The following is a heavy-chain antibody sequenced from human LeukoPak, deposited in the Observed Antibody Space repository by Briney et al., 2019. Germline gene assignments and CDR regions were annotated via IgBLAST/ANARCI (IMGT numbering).Heavy chain of an antibody. CDR3: ARASLCSSTSCFSYYYYYGMDV. V-gene: IGHV4-34*09. Sequence: PSETLSLTCAVYGGSFSGYYWSWIRQPPGKGLEWIGEINHSGSTNYNPSLKSRVTISVYTSKNQFSLKLSSVTAADTAVYYCARASLCSSTSCFSYYYYYGMDVWGQGTTVTVSS. CDR1: GGSFSGYY. CDR2: INHSGST. J-gene: IGHJ6*02. D-gene: IGHD2-2*01.